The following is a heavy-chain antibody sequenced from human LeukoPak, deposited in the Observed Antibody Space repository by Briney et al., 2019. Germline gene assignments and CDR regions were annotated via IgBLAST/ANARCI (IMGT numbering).Heavy chain of an antibody. J-gene: IGHJ6*03. CDR3: ARGDSSSWYSRGPYYYYYMDV. D-gene: IGHD6-13*01. Sequence: AETLSLTCAVYGGSFSGYDWSWIRQPPGKGLEWIGEINDSGSTNYNPTPKSRVTISVDTSKNQFSLKLSSVTDADTAVYYCARGDSSSWYSRGPYYYYYMDVWGKGTTVTVSS. CDR2: INDSGST. V-gene: IGHV4-34*01. CDR1: GGSFSGYD.